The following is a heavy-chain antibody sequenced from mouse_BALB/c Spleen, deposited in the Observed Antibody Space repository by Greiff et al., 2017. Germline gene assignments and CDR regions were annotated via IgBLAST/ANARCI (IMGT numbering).Heavy chain of an antibody. CDR1: GYTFTDYA. V-gene: IGHV1S137*01. CDR2: ISTYYGDA. D-gene: IGHD3-1*01. Sequence: VQLQQSGAELVRPGVSVKISCKGSGYTFTDYAMHWVKQSHAKSLEWIGVISTYYGDASYNQKFKGKATMTVDKSSSTAYMELARLTSEDSAIYYCARSARATSAWFAYWGQGTLVTVSA. CDR3: ARSARATSAWFAY. J-gene: IGHJ3*01.